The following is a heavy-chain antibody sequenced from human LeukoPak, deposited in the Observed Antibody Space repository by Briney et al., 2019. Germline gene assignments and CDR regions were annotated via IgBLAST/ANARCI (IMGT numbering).Heavy chain of an antibody. CDR1: GGSFSGYY. J-gene: IGHJ4*02. Sequence: PSETLSLTCAVYGGSFSGYYWSWIRQPSGKGLEWIGEINHSGSTNYNPSLKSRVTISVDTSKNQFSLNLSSVTASDPAVYYCARGRGFHTIFGVVKTEFDYWGQGTLVTVSS. CDR2: INHSGST. V-gene: IGHV4-34*01. CDR3: ARGRGFHTIFGVVKTEFDY. D-gene: IGHD3-3*01.